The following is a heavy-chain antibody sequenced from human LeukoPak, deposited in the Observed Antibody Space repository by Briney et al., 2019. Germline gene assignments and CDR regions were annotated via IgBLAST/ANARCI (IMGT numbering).Heavy chain of an antibody. CDR2: MYYTGTT. D-gene: IGHD5-12*01. CDR1: GGSIRSLGYS. Sequence: SETLSFTCSVSGGSIRSLGYSWGWIRQPPGKELEWIASMYYTGTTYYNPSLKSRVTMSVDTSKDQFSLNLTSVTAADTAVFYGARSVSAYAGRGWFDPWGQGTLVTVSS. J-gene: IGHJ5*02. V-gene: IGHV4-39*07. CDR3: ARSVSAYAGRGWFDP.